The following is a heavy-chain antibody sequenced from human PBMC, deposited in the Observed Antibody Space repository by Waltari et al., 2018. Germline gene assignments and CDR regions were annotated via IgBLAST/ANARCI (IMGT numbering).Heavy chain of an antibody. CDR2: INAGNVNT. D-gene: IGHD1-26*01. CDR3: ARTPSKWYFQH. CDR1: GYTFTSYA. V-gene: IGHV1-3*01. Sequence: QVQLVQSGAEVKKPGASVKVSCKASGYTFTSYAMHWVRQAPGQRLEWMGWINAGNVNTKYSQKFQGRVTSTRDTSASTAYMELSSLRSEDTAVYYCARTPSKWYFQHWGQGTLVTVSS. J-gene: IGHJ1*01.